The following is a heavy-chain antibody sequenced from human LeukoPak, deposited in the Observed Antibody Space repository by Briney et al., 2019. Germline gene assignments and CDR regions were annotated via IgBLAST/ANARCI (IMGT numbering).Heavy chain of an antibody. CDR3: ARDQHDYVWGSYSGFDP. J-gene: IGHJ5*02. CDR2: IKQDGSER. D-gene: IGHD3-16*01. CDR1: GFTFSNYC. Sequence: GGSLRLSCAVSGFTFSNYCMSWVRQAPGRGLEWVTNIKQDGSERYYVDSVKGRFTISRDNAQNSLYLQMNSLRAEDTALYYCARDQHDYVWGSYSGFDPWGQGTLVTVSS. V-gene: IGHV3-7*03.